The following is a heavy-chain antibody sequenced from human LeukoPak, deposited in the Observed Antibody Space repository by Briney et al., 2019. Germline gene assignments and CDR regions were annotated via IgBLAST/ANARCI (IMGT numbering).Heavy chain of an antibody. V-gene: IGHV5-51*01. J-gene: IGHJ4*02. D-gene: IGHD5-12*01. CDR1: GSIFTSYW. CDR3: ARIGAWLRLGDSYYFDY. Sequence: GASLQISCKGSGSIFTSYWIGWVRQLPGKGLEWMGIIYPGDSDTRYSPSFQGQVTISADKSISTAYLQWSSLKASDTAMYYCARIGAWLRLGDSYYFDYWGQGTLVTVSS. CDR2: IYPGDSDT.